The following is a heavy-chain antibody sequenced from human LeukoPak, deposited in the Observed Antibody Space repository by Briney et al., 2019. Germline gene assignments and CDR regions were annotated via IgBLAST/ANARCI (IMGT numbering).Heavy chain of an antibody. D-gene: IGHD6-13*01. V-gene: IGHV4-39*07. J-gene: IGHJ6*03. CDR3: ARSGSSWYPVYYYMDV. CDR2: IYYSGSS. Sequence: SETLSLTCTVSGGSISSSSYYWGWIRQPPGKGLEWIGSIYYSGSSYYNPSLKSRVTMSVDTSKNQFSLKLSSVTAADTAVYYCARSGSSWYPVYYYMDVWGKGTTVTISS. CDR1: GGSISSSSYY.